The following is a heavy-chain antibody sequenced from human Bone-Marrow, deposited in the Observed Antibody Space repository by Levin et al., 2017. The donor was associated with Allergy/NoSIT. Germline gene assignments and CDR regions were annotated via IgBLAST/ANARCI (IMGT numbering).Heavy chain of an antibody. CDR1: GASVSTKY. V-gene: IGHV4-59*02. Sequence: RTSETLSLTCTVSGASVSTKYWAWIRQTPGRGLEWIGYVYDSGSTNYNPSLKSRVTISVDTSKSQYSLKLTSVTAADAGVYYCAYTYSGNFIDYWGQGTLVTVSS. CDR2: VYDSGST. J-gene: IGHJ4*02. CDR3: AYTYSGNFIDY. D-gene: IGHD1-7*01.